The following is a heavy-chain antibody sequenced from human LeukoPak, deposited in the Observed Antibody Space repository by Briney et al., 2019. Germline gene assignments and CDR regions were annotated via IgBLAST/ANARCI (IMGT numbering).Heavy chain of an antibody. V-gene: IGHV4-59*01. CDR1: GGSISSYY. CDR2: IYYSGST. Sequence: SETLSLTCTVSGGSISSYYWSWIRQPPGKGLEWIGYIYYSGSTNYNPSLKSRVTISVDMSKNQFSLKLSSVTAADTAAYYCARVVVQRYYFDYWGQGTLVTVSS. CDR3: ARVVVQRYYFDY. J-gene: IGHJ4*02. D-gene: IGHD3-22*01.